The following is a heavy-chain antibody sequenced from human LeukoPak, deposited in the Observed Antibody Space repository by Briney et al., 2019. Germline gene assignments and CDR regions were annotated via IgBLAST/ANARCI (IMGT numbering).Heavy chain of an antibody. Sequence: GASVKVSCNASGYTFTSYGISWVRQAPGQGLEWMGWISAYNGNTNYAQKLQGRVTMTTDTSTSTAYMELRSLRSDDTAVYYCARVPRPRIAAAGTGKNWFDPWGQGTLVTVSS. CDR3: ARVPRPRIAAAGTGKNWFDP. D-gene: IGHD6-13*01. CDR2: ISAYNGNT. J-gene: IGHJ5*02. V-gene: IGHV1-18*01. CDR1: GYTFTSYG.